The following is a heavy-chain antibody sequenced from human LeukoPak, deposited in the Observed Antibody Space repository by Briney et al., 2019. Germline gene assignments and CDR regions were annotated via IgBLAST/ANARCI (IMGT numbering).Heavy chain of an antibody. J-gene: IGHJ4*02. D-gene: IGHD3-22*01. CDR1: GFTFSSYS. Sequence: GGSLRLSCAASGFTFSSYSMNWVRQAPGKGLEWVSYISSSSSTIYYADSVKGRFTISRDNAKNSLYLQMNSLRAEDTAVYYCARDTNLLEDSSGYYYLPAFDYWGQGTLVTVSS. V-gene: IGHV3-48*04. CDR3: ARDTNLLEDSSGYYYLPAFDY. CDR2: ISSSSSTI.